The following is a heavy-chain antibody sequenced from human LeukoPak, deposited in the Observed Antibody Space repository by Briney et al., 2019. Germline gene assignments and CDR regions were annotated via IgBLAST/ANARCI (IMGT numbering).Heavy chain of an antibody. J-gene: IGHJ5*02. V-gene: IGHV3-7*01. CDR3: ATSSNAPGNH. Sequence: PGGSLRLSCAAFGFTFNGYWMSWVRQAPGKGLEWVANIKEDGSAQHYVGSVKGRFTISRDNAKNSLNLQMNSLRAEDTAVYYCATSSNAPGNHWGQGTLVTVSS. D-gene: IGHD2-2*01. CDR1: GFTFNGYW. CDR2: IKEDGSAQ.